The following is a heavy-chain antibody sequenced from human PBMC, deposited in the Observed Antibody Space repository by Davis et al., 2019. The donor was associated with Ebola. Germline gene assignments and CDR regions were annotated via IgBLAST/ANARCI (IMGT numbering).Heavy chain of an antibody. CDR2: IHSHEGST. J-gene: IGHJ4*02. Sequence: GESLKISCSASGFTFSSYAMHWVRQAPGKGLESVSAIHSHEGSTFYADSVKGRFTISRDNSKNTLYLKMSSLRAEDTAVYYCVKDHGKYSSGIFDYWGQGTLVTVSS. V-gene: IGHV3-64D*06. CDR3: VKDHGKYSSGIFDY. D-gene: IGHD6-19*01. CDR1: GFTFSSYA.